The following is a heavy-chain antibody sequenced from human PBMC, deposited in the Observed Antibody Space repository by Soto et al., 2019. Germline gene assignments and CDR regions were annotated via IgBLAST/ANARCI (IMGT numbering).Heavy chain of an antibody. CDR2: INPKSGGT. CDR3: ARGDSTDCSNGVCSFFYNHDMDV. J-gene: IGHJ6*02. Sequence: ASGKVCCKGSGYSFTDYQIHWVRQSPVQGLEWLARINPKSGGTSTAQKFQGWVTMTTDTSISTASMELTRLTSDDTAIYYCARGDSTDCSNGVCSFFYNHDMDVWGQGTTVTVS. D-gene: IGHD2-8*01. V-gene: IGHV1-2*04. CDR1: GYSFTDYQ.